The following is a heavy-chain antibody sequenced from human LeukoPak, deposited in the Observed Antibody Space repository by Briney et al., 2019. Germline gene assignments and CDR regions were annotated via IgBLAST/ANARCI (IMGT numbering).Heavy chain of an antibody. J-gene: IGHJ4*02. Sequence: GESLKISCKGSGYSFTSYWIGWVRQMPGKGLEWIGIIYPGDSDTRYSPSFQGQVTISADKSISTAYLQWSSLKASDTAMYYCARRQGNYYDSSGYDLWGQGTLVTVSS. D-gene: IGHD3-22*01. CDR3: ARRQGNYYDSSGYDL. CDR2: IYPGDSDT. V-gene: IGHV5-51*01. CDR1: GYSFTSYW.